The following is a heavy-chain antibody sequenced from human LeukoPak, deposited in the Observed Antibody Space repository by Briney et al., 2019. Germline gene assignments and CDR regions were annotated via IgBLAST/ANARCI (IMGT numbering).Heavy chain of an antibody. Sequence: TGGSLRLSCAASGFTFSSYAMSWVRQAPGKGLEWVSGISGSGGSTCYADSVKGRFTISRDNSKNTLYLQMNSLRAEDTAVYHCARRYCSSTSCWGAAFDIWGQGTMVTVSS. CDR2: ISGSGGST. V-gene: IGHV3-23*01. CDR3: ARRYCSSTSCWGAAFDI. D-gene: IGHD2-2*01. J-gene: IGHJ3*02. CDR1: GFTFSSYA.